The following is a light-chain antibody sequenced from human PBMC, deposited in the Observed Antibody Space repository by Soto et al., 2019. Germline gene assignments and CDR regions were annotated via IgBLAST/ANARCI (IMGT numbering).Light chain of an antibody. J-gene: IGKJ4*01. CDR1: QDISTL. CDR3: QQADSFPLT. Sequence: DIQMTQSPSSVSASIGDTVTITCRASQDISTLLAWYQQKPGKAPKLLIYGASTLESGVPSRFSGRGSGTDFTLTISSLQPEDFATYFCQQADSFPLTFGGGTKLEIK. V-gene: IGKV1D-12*01. CDR2: GAS.